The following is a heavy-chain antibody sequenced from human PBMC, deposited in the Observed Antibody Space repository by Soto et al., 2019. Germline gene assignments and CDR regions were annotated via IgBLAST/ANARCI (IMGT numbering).Heavy chain of an antibody. D-gene: IGHD5-12*01. J-gene: IGHJ4*02. CDR1: GFTFSAYT. CDR2: ITNYGGTT. CDR3: AKDFYDYSGTYGLHFDS. V-gene: IGHV3-64D*06. Sequence: RRLSCSASGFTFSAYTMHWVRQAPGKGLEYISAITNYGGTTYYADSVKGRFSVSRDNSKNTLYLQLSSLRTEDTAVYYCAKDFYDYSGTYGLHFDSWGQGILVTVSS.